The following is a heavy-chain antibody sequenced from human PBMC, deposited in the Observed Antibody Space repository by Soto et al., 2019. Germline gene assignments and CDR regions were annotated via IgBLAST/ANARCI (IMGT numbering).Heavy chain of an antibody. CDR1: GYTFTSYA. CDR2: INAGNGNT. Sequence: ASVKVSCKASGYTFTSYAMHWVRQAPGQRLEWMGWINAGNGNTKYSQKFQGRVTMTKDTSTDTAYMELSSLRSEDTAVYYCATVPLYSSGWPFDYWGQGTLVTVSS. CDR3: ATVPLYSSGWPFDY. J-gene: IGHJ4*02. V-gene: IGHV1-3*01. D-gene: IGHD6-19*01.